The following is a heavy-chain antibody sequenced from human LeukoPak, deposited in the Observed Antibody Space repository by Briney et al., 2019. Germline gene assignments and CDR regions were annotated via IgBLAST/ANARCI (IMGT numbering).Heavy chain of an antibody. D-gene: IGHD4-17*01. Sequence: GESLKISCKGSGYSFTTYWIGWVRQMPGKGLEWMGIIYPGDSDTRCSPSFQGQVTISAGKSISTTYLQWSSLKASDTAMYYCVRLGTVTTSPMEHWGQGTRVTVSS. V-gene: IGHV5-51*01. CDR3: VRLGTVTTSPMEH. CDR1: GYSFTTYW. J-gene: IGHJ1*01. CDR2: IYPGDSDT.